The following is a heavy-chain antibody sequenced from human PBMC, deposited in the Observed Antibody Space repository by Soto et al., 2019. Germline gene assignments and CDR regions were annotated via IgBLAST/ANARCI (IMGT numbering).Heavy chain of an antibody. J-gene: IGHJ4*02. CDR2: INSDGSGT. Sequence: QLVESGGGLVQSGGSLRLSCAGSGFTFFNYWMQWVRQAPGKGLVWVSRINSDGSGTSYADSVKGRFTISRDNAKNTLYLQVNSLRAEDTAVYYCASDDGGGRGDYWGQGNLVTVSS. CDR1: GFTFFNYW. V-gene: IGHV3-74*02. D-gene: IGHD2-15*01. CDR3: ASDDGGGRGDY.